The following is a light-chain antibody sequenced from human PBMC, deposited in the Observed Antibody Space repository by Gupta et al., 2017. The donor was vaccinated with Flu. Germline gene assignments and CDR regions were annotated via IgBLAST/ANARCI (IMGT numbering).Light chain of an antibody. V-gene: IGKV1-33*01. CDR3: QQYDNLPIT. CDR1: QDISNH. CDR2: DAS. Sequence: DIPMTQSPSSLSASVGDRVTIACQASQDISNHLNWYQQKPGKAPKLLIYDASNLETGVPSRFSGSGSGTDFTFTISSLHPEDIATYYCQQYDNLPITFGPGTKVDIK. J-gene: IGKJ3*01.